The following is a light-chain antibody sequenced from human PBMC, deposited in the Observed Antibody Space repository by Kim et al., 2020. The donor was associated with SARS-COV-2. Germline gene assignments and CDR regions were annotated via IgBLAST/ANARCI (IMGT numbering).Light chain of an antibody. Sequence: SASVGDRVTSTCRASQAVASYLAWYQQKPGKAPKLLIYSAATLQTGVPARFRGSRSGTEFTLTISSLQPEDFAIYYCQQVNTYPYTFGQGTKLEIK. CDR3: QQVNTYPYT. CDR1: QAVASY. J-gene: IGKJ2*01. V-gene: IGKV1-9*01. CDR2: SAA.